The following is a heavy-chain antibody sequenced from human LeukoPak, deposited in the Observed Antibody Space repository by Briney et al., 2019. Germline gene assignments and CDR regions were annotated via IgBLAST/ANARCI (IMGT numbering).Heavy chain of an antibody. CDR1: GFTFSSYS. CDR2: ISSSSSYI. D-gene: IGHD3-10*01. J-gene: IGHJ4*02. Sequence: PGGSLRLTCAASGFTFSSYSMNWVRQAPGKGLEWVSSISSSSSYIYYADSVKGRFTISRDNAKNSLYLQMNSLRAEDTAVYYCARTGTPHPLPNFDYWGQGTLVTVSS. V-gene: IGHV3-21*01. CDR3: ARTGTPHPLPNFDY.